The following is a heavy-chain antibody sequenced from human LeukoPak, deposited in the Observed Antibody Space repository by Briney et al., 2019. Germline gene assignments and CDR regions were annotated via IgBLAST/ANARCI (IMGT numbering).Heavy chain of an antibody. D-gene: IGHD3-10*01. CDR3: ARHRYFFGSGSYEVDWFDP. CDR1: GGSISSISHY. Sequence: PSGTLSLTCTVSGGSISSISHYWGWIRQPPGKGLEWIGSIYYSGRTNYNPSLKSRVTISADTSKNQFSLKLTSVTAADTAVYYCARHRYFFGSGSYEVDWFDPWGQGTLATVSS. CDR2: IYYSGRT. J-gene: IGHJ5*02. V-gene: IGHV4-39*01.